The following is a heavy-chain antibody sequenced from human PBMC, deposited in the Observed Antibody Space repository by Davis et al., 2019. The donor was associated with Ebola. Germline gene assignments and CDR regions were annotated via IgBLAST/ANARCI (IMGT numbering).Heavy chain of an antibody. V-gene: IGHV3-48*03. D-gene: IGHD3-3*01. Sequence: GESLKISCAASGFTFSSYEMNWVRQAPGKGLEWVSYISSSGSTIYYADSVKGRFTISRDNAKNSLYLQMNSLRAEDTAVYYCASHISPYDFWSGYQVGYFDLWGRGTLVTVSS. CDR1: GFTFSSYE. J-gene: IGHJ2*01. CDR2: ISSSGSTI. CDR3: ASHISPYDFWSGYQVGYFDL.